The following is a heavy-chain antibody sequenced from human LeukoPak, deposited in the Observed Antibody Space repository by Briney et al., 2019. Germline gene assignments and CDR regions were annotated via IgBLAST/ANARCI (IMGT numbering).Heavy chain of an antibody. V-gene: IGHV1-8*01. CDR2: INPISGYT. Sequence: GASVEVSCKASGYTFTSYDINWVRQATGQGLEWMGWINPISGYTGFAQKFQGRVTMTGHTSISTAYMELNSLRSEDAAVYYCARGNRLYTSSWSSLAFDIWGQGTMLTVSS. D-gene: IGHD6-13*01. CDR1: GYTFTSYD. J-gene: IGHJ3*02. CDR3: ARGNRLYTSSWSSLAFDI.